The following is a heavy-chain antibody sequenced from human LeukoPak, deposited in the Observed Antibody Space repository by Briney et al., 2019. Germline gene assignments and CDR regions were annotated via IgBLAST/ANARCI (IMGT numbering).Heavy chain of an antibody. J-gene: IGHJ4*02. CDR3: AKGTPPLDYFDS. CDR1: GFTFSSYW. CDR2: IRSDGTTE. Sequence: GGSLRLSCAASGFTFSSYWMSWVRQAPGKGLEWVAFIRSDGTTEYYADSVKGRFTISRDNSKNTQYLQLNSLRAEDTAVYYCAKGTPPLDYFDSWGQGTLVTVSS. V-gene: IGHV3-30*02.